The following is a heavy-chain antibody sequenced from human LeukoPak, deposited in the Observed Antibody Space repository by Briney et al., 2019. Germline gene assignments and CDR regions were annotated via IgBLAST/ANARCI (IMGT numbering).Heavy chain of an antibody. CDR3: ARAYYYSGNLSPYAFDI. J-gene: IGHJ3*02. D-gene: IGHD4-23*01. V-gene: IGHV3-30*04. CDR2: ISYDGNNK. Sequence: PGGSLRLSCAASGFTFSSYAMHWVRQAPGKGLEWVAVISYDGNNKYYADSVKGRFTISRDNSKSTLYLQMSSLRTEDAAVYYCARAYYYSGNLSPYAFDIWGQGTMVTVSS. CDR1: GFTFSSYA.